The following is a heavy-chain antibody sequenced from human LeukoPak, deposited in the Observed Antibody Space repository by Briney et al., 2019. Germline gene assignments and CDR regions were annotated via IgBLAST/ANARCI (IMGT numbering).Heavy chain of an antibody. CDR2: ISYDGSNK. D-gene: IGHD6-13*01. Sequence: GRSLRLSCAASGFTFSSHPMHWVRQAPGKGLEWVALISYDGSNKYYADSVKGRFSISRDNSKNTLFLQMNSLRAEDTAVYYCARVFSSSWYGLDYWGQGTPVTVSS. V-gene: IGHV3-30*04. CDR1: GFTFSSHP. CDR3: ARVFSSSWYGLDY. J-gene: IGHJ4*02.